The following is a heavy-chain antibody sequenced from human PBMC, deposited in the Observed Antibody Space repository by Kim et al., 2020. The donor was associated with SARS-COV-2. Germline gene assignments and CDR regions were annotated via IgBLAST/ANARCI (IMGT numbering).Heavy chain of an antibody. CDR2: IIPIFGIA. V-gene: IGHV1-69*04. D-gene: IGHD2-15*01. J-gene: IGHJ4*02. Sequence: SVKVSCKASGGTFSSYAISWVRQAPGQGLEWMGRIIPIFGIANYAQKFQGRVPITADKSTSTAYMELSSLRSEDTAVYYFARVECSGGSCYLTGPREFDYWGQGTLVTVSS. CDR1: GGTFSSYA. CDR3: ARVECSGGSCYLTGPREFDY.